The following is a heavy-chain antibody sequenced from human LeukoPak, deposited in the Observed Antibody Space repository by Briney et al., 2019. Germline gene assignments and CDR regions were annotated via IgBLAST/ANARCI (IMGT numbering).Heavy chain of an antibody. V-gene: IGHV1-18*04. J-gene: IGHJ4*02. Sequence: ASVEVSCKASGYTFTGYYMHWVRQAPGQGLEWMGWITTYNGHTQYAQRLQGRVTMTTDTSTKTVYMELRSLRSDDTAVYYCARDLDFHQPLVSYPHEYWGQGTLVTVSS. CDR2: ITTYNGHT. CDR3: ARDLDFHQPLVSYPHEY. D-gene: IGHD1-14*01. CDR1: GYTFTGYY.